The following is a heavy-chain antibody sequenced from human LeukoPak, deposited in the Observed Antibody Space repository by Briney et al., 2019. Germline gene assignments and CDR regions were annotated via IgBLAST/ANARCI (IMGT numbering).Heavy chain of an antibody. CDR2: ISSSSSYI. J-gene: IGHJ6*02. Sequence: PGGSLRLSCAASGFTFSSYSMNWVRQAPGKGLEWVSSISSSSSYIYYADSVKGRFTISRDNAKNSLYLQMNSLRAEDTAVYYCARDPGYCSGGSCASGMDVWGQGTTVTVSS. CDR3: ARDPGYCSGGSCASGMDV. D-gene: IGHD2-15*01. CDR1: GFTFSSYS. V-gene: IGHV3-21*01.